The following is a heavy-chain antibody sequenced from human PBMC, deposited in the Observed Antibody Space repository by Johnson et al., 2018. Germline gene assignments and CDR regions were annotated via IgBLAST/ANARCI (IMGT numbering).Heavy chain of an antibody. Sequence: VQLVQSGGGPVQPGGSLRVSCEGTGFTFSSYAMSWVRQAPGKGLEWVSSISGSGDSTYYAGSVKGRFTISRDNPRDTLFLQMNSLRVEDTALYYCAKDPGGGGRYPKCEYWGQGALVTVSS. V-gene: IGHV3-23*04. CDR2: ISGSGDST. CDR3: AKDPGGGGRYPKCEY. J-gene: IGHJ4*02. CDR1: GFTFSSYA. D-gene: IGHD2-15*01.